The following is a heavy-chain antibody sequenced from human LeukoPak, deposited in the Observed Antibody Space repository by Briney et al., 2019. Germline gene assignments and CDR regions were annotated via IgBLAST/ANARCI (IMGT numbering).Heavy chain of an antibody. CDR3: AKLLYYYDSSQPY. D-gene: IGHD3-22*01. V-gene: IGHV3-11*01. J-gene: IGHJ4*02. CDR2: ISSSGSTM. CDR1: GFIFSDYY. Sequence: PGGSLRLSCAASGFIFSDYYMSWIRQAPGKGLEWVSYISSSGSTMYYTDSVKGRFTISRDNAKDSLYLQMNSLRAEDTAVYYCAKLLYYYDSSQPYWGQGTLVTVSS.